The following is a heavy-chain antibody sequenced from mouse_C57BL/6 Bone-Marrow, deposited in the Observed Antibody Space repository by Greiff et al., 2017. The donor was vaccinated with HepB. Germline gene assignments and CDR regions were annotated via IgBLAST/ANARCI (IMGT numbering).Heavy chain of an antibody. CDR3: ARGASSYGYFDV. V-gene: IGHV1-69*01. CDR1: GYTFTSYW. CDR2: IDPSDSYT. Sequence: QVQLQQPGAELVMPGASVKLSCKASGYTFTSYWMHWVKQRPGQGLEWIGEIDPSDSYTNYNQKFKGKSTLTVDKSSSTAYMQLSSLTSEDSAVDYCARGASSYGYFDVWGIGTTVTVSS. D-gene: IGHD1-1*01. J-gene: IGHJ1*03.